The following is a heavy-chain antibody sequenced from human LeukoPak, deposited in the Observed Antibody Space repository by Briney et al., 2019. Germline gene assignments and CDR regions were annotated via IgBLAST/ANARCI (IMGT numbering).Heavy chain of an antibody. D-gene: IGHD4-17*01. J-gene: IGHJ5*02. CDR2: IIPIFGTA. CDR1: GGTFSSYA. Sequence: SVKVSCKASGGTFSSYAISWVRQAPGQGLEWMGGIIPIFGTANYAQKFQGRVTITTDESTSTAYMGLSSLRSEDTAVYYCARARRYGDYVGEWFDPWGQGTLVTVSS. CDR3: ARARRYGDYVGEWFDP. V-gene: IGHV1-69*05.